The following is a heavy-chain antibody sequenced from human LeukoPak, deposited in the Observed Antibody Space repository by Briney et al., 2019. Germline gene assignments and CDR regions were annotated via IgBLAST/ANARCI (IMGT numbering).Heavy chain of an antibody. Sequence: SQTLSLTCTVSGGSISSGAYYWSWIRQRPGKGLEWIGYIYYSGSTYYNPSLKSRVTISVDTSKNQFSLKLRSVTAADTAVYYCASAMIGVPDDAFDIWGQGTMVTVSS. CDR2: IYYSGST. V-gene: IGHV4-30-4*01. CDR1: GGSISSGAYY. D-gene: IGHD3-22*01. J-gene: IGHJ3*02. CDR3: ASAMIGVPDDAFDI.